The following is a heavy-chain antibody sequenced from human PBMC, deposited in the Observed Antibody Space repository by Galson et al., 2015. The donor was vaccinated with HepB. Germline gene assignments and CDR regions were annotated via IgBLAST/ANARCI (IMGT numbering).Heavy chain of an antibody. CDR3: ARVDISVAGGRRFDP. CDR2: MNPNSDNT. Sequence: SVKVSCKASGYTFTDYYIQWVRQATGQGLEWMGWMNPNSDNTGYAQKFQGRVTMTRNTSISTAYMELRSLKPEDTAIYYCARVDISVAGGRRFDPWGQGTLVTVSS. CDR1: GYTFTDYY. D-gene: IGHD6-19*01. J-gene: IGHJ5*02. V-gene: IGHV1-8*02.